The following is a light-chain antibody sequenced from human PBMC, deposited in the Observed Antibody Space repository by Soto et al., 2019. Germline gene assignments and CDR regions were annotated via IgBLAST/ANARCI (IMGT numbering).Light chain of an antibody. CDR1: QSVTSSY. CDR3: QHSEISSYT. J-gene: IGKJ2*01. V-gene: IGKV3-20*01. Sequence: EVVLTQSPGSLSLSPGERATLSCRASQSVTSSYLAWYQQKPGQAPRLLIYGASIRATGIPDRFSGSGSGADFTLTISRLEPEDFALFYCQHSEISSYTVVQGTKLEI. CDR2: GAS.